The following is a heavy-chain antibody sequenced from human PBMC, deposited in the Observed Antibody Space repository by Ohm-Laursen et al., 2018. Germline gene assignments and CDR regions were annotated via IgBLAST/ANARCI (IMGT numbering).Heavy chain of an antibody. CDR1: DFTFSSYD. D-gene: IGHD6-19*01. J-gene: IGHJ4*02. V-gene: IGHV3-48*03. Sequence: SLRLSCTAFDFTFSSYDMTWVRQSPGRGLEWVSYISSSSGDIYYADSVKGRFTISRDNTKNSLYLQMNSLRVEDSAIYYCVREKVGLAVAGQYDCWGQGTPVTVSS. CDR3: VREKVGLAVAGQYDC. CDR2: ISSSSGDI.